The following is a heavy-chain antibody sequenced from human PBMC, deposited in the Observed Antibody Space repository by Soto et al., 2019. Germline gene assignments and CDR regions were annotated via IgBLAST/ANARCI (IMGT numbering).Heavy chain of an antibody. J-gene: IGHJ6*04. Sequence: GSLRLSCAASGFTFSNAWMNWVRQAPGKGLEWVGRIKSNTDGGTTDYAAPVKGRFSISRDDSKNTLYLQMNNLKTEDTGVYYCNAAVHYHDFLDVWGKGTTVTVSS. CDR3: NAAVHYHDFLDV. CDR1: GFTFSNAW. D-gene: IGHD3-3*01. V-gene: IGHV3-15*01. CDR2: IKSNTDGGTT.